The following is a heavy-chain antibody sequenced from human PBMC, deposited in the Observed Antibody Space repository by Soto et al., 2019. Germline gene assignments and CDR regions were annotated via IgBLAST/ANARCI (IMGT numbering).Heavy chain of an antibody. CDR1: GFTFSSYA. CDR3: ARDYPLTTYYYDSSGYYTHYGMDV. D-gene: IGHD3-22*01. V-gene: IGHV3-30-3*01. Sequence: WSLRLSCAASGFTFSSYAMHWVRQAPGKGLEWVAVISYDGSNKYYADSVKGRFTISRDNSKNTLYLQMNSLRAEDTAVYYCARDYPLTTYYYDSSGYYTHYGMDVWGQGTTVTVSS. J-gene: IGHJ6*02. CDR2: ISYDGSNK.